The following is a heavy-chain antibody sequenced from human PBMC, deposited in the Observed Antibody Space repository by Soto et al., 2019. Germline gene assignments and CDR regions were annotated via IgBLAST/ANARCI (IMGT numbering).Heavy chain of an antibody. CDR3: ASTRGVMNDYGAYGGDDAFDI. Sequence: QVQLQESGPGLVKPSQTLSLTCTVSGGSISSGGYYWSWIRQHPGKGLEWIGYIYYSGSTYYNPSLKSRVTLSVDPTKNQFALKLSTATAADTAVFYCASTRGVMNDYGAYGGDDAFDIWGQGTMVTVSS. CDR2: IYYSGST. D-gene: IGHD4-17*01. J-gene: IGHJ3*02. CDR1: GGSISSGGYY. V-gene: IGHV4-31*03.